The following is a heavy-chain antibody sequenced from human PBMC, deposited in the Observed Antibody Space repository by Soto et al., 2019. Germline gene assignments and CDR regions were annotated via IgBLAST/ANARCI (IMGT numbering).Heavy chain of an antibody. Sequence: GGSLRLSCAASGFTFSRYAMSWVRQAPGKGLEWVSAISGSGGSTYYADTVKGRFTISRDNTKYTLYLQMNSLRAEDTAVYYCANDRTDRSGDYYDYWGQGTLVTVSS. J-gene: IGHJ4*02. CDR3: ANDRTDRSGDYYDY. CDR1: GFTFSRYA. D-gene: IGHD3-22*01. CDR2: ISGSGGST. V-gene: IGHV3-23*01.